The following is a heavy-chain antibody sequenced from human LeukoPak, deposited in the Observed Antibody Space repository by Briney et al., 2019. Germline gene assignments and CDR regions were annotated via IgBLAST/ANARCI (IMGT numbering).Heavy chain of an antibody. CDR3: AKDKPYSSSSLVY. CDR1: GFTFSSYG. V-gene: IGHV3-30*02. D-gene: IGHD6-6*01. Sequence: GGSLRLSCAASGFTFSSYGMHWVRQAPGKGLEWVAFIRYDGSNKYYADSVKGRFTISRDNSKNTLYLQMNSLRAEDTAVYYCAKDKPYSSSSLVYWGQGTLVTVSS. CDR2: IRYDGSNK. J-gene: IGHJ4*02.